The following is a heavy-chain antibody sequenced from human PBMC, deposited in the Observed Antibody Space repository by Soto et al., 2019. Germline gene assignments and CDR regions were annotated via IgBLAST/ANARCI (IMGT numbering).Heavy chain of an antibody. CDR3: ARDKRDLRVLEWSYYFDY. D-gene: IGHD3-3*01. CDR1: GFTFSSYA. J-gene: IGHJ4*02. Sequence: QVQLVESGGGVVQPGRSLRLSCAASGFTFSSYAMHWVRQAPGKGLEWVALISYDGSNKYYADSVKGRFTISRDNSKNTLYLQMNSLRAEDTAVYSCARDKRDLRVLEWSYYFDYWGQGTLVTVSS. V-gene: IGHV3-30-3*01. CDR2: ISYDGSNK.